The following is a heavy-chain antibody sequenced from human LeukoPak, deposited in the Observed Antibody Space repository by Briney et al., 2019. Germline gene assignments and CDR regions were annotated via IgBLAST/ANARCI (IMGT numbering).Heavy chain of an antibody. CDR1: GFTFSSYA. CDR3: AKDSRNYNVNWFDP. J-gene: IGHJ5*02. CDR2: ISGSGGST. D-gene: IGHD1-7*01. V-gene: IGHV3-23*01. Sequence: PEGSLRLSCAASGFTFSSYAMSWVRQAPGKGLEWVSAISGSGGSTYYADSVKGRFTISRDNSKNTLYLQMNSLRAEDTAVYYCAKDSRNYNVNWFDPWGQGTLVTVSS.